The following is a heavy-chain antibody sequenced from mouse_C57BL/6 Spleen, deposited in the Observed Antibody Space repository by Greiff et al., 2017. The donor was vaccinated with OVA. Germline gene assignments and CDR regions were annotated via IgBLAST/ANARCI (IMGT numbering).Heavy chain of an antibody. CDR3: ARWDDYDGYYFDY. V-gene: IGHV1-80*01. D-gene: IGHD2-4*01. Sequence: LQESGAELVKPGASVKISCKASGYAFSSYWMNWVKQRPGKGLEWIGQIYPGDGDTNYNGKFKGKATLTADKSSSTAYMQLSSLTSEDSAVYFCARWDDYDGYYFDYWGQGTTLTVSS. J-gene: IGHJ2*01. CDR2: IYPGDGDT. CDR1: GYAFSSYW.